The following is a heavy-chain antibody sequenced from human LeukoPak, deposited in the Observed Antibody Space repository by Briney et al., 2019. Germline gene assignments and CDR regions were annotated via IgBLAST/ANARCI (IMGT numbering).Heavy chain of an antibody. Sequence: PGGSLRLSCAASGFTFSGSAMHWVRQASGKGLEWVGRIRSKANSYATAYAASVKGRFTISRDDSKNTAYLQMNSLKTEDTVVYYCTRRSLDRSSSPWGQGTLVTVSS. V-gene: IGHV3-73*01. CDR2: IRSKANSYAT. CDR1: GFTFSGSA. J-gene: IGHJ5*02. D-gene: IGHD6-13*01. CDR3: TRRSLDRSSSP.